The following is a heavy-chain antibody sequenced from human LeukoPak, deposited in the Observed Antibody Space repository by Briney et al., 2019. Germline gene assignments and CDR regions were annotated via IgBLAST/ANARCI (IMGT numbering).Heavy chain of an antibody. CDR2: IQYDRTNE. D-gene: IGHD6-13*01. CDR1: GFTFSSYE. V-gene: IGHV3-30*02. Sequence: PGGSLRLSCAASGFTFSSYEMNWVRQAPGKGLEWVAYIQYDRTNEQYAHSVKGRFRISRDNSKNSLYLQMNSLRAEDTAVYYCARDYVAAAGTAEGYWGQGTLVTVSS. J-gene: IGHJ4*02. CDR3: ARDYVAAAGTAEGY.